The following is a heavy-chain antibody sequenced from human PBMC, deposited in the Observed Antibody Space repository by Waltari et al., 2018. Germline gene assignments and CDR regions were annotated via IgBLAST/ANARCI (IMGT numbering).Heavy chain of an antibody. CDR2: IYYSGST. CDR1: GGSISSSSYY. V-gene: IGHV4-39*01. D-gene: IGHD6-19*01. J-gene: IGHJ2*01. Sequence: QLQLQESGPGLVKPSETLSLTCTVSGGSISSSSYYWGWIRQPPGKGLEWIGSIYYSGSTYYNPSLKSRVTISVDTSKNQFSLKLSSVTAADTAVYYCARLRTESSGWYEGYWYFDLWGRGTLVTVSS. CDR3: ARLRTESSGWYEGYWYFDL.